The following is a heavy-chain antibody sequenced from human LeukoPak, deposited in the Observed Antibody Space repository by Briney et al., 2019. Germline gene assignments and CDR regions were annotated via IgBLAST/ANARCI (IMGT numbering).Heavy chain of an antibody. D-gene: IGHD6-13*01. CDR1: GGTFSSYA. Sequence: ASMKVSCKASGGTFSSYAISWVRQAPGQGLEWMGGIIPIFGTANYAQKFQGRVTITADESTSTAYMELSSLRSEDTAVYYCASIRLAAAGTPYYFDYWGQGTLVTVSS. CDR2: IIPIFGTA. J-gene: IGHJ4*02. CDR3: ASIRLAAAGTPYYFDY. V-gene: IGHV1-69*13.